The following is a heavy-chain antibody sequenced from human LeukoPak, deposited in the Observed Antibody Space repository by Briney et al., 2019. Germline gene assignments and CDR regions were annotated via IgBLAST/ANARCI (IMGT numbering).Heavy chain of an antibody. Sequence: RGSLRLSCAASGFTFSSYAMSWVRQAPGKGLEWVSAISGSGGSTYYADSVKGRFTISRDNSKNTLYLQMNSLRAEDTAVYFCAKLNLGEMAYFDSWGQGTLVTVSS. J-gene: IGHJ4*02. CDR3: AKLNLGEMAYFDS. V-gene: IGHV3-23*01. CDR2: ISGSGGST. D-gene: IGHD3-16*01. CDR1: GFTFSSYA.